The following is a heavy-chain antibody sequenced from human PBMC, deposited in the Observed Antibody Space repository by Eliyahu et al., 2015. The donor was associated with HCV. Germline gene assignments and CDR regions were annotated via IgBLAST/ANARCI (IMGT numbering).Heavy chain of an antibody. V-gene: IGHV4-61*01. CDR1: GDSVSSGSHY. Sequence: QVQLQESGPGLVKPSETLSLTCTVSGDSVSSGSHYWSWIRQPPGKGLEWIGNTYFRGGTHYNPSLKSRVTISVDTSKNQFSLKLSSVTAADTAVYYCARAPDYWGQGTLVTVSS. CDR3: ARAPDY. J-gene: IGHJ4*02. CDR2: TYFRGGT.